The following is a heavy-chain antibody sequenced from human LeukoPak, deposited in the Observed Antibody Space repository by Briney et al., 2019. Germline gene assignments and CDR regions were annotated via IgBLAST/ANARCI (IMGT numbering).Heavy chain of an antibody. D-gene: IGHD4-17*01. CDR3: ARDLITVTTGFDP. J-gene: IGHJ5*02. CDR1: GGSISSHY. V-gene: IGHV4-4*09. Sequence: PSETLSLTCTVPGGSISSHYWSWIRQPPGKGLEWIGRIHISGSTDYNPSLKSRVTISVDTSKNQFSLRLSSVTAADTAVYYCARDLITVTTGFDPWGQGTLVTVSS. CDR2: IHISGST.